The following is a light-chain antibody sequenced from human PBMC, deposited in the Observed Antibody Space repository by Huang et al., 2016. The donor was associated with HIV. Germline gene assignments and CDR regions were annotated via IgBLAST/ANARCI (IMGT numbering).Light chain of an antibody. J-gene: IGKJ2*01. CDR1: QSVSSF. V-gene: IGKV3-11*01. CDR2: DAS. Sequence: EIVLTQSPGTLSLSPGERANLSCRASQSVSSFLAWYQQKPGQAPRLLIYDASNRATCIPARFSGSGSGTDFTLTISSLEPEDFAVYYCQQRSNWPLYTFGQGTKLEIK. CDR3: QQRSNWPLYT.